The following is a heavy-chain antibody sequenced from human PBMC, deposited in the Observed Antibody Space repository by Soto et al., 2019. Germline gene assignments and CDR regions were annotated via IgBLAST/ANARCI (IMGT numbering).Heavy chain of an antibody. Sequence: ASVKVSCKASGYTFTGYYMHWVRQVPGQGLEWMGWINPNSGGTNYAQKFQGWVTMTRDTSISTAYMELSRLRSDDTAMYYCARQIYDSDTGPNFQYYFDSWGQGTPVTVSS. CDR3: ARQIYDSDTGPNFQYYFDS. CDR1: GYTFTGYY. D-gene: IGHD3-22*01. V-gene: IGHV1-2*04. CDR2: INPNSGGT. J-gene: IGHJ4*02.